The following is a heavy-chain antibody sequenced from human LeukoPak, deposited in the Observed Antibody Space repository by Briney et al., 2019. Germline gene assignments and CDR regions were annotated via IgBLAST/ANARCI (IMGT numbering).Heavy chain of an antibody. V-gene: IGHV3-21*01. Sequence: GGSLRLSCAASGFTFSSYSMNWVRQAPGKGLEWVSSISSSSSYIYYADSVKGRFTISRDNAKNSLYLQMNSLRAEDTAVYYCGRGVGSLGDFDYWGQGTLVTVS. CDR1: GFTFSSYS. D-gene: IGHD2-15*01. CDR2: ISSSSSYI. J-gene: IGHJ4*02. CDR3: GRGVGSLGDFDY.